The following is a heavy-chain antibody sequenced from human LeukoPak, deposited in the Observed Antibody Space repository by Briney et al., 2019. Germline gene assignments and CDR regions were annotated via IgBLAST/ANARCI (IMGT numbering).Heavy chain of an antibody. J-gene: IGHJ6*02. CDR2: ISSSNNYI. CDR3: ARDPVVVVPAATPGTSSYYYYKGLDV. Sequence: NTGGSLRLSCAASGFTFRKHRMHWVRHTPGKGLEWVASISSSNNYIFYGESVRGRFTISRDNANNSLSLHINSLSAEDTGVYYCARDPVVVVPAATPGTSSYYYYKGLDVWGQGTTVTVSS. D-gene: IGHD2-2*01. V-gene: IGHV3-21*06. CDR1: GFTFRKHR.